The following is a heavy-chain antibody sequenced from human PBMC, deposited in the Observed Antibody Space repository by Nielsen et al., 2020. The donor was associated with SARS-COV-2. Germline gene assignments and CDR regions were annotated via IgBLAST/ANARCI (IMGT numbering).Heavy chain of an antibody. CDR1: GFTFSSYA. V-gene: IGHV3-23*01. CDR3: AKDRPAERGQQLVRGWFDP. J-gene: IGHJ5*02. CDR2: ISGSGGST. D-gene: IGHD6-13*01. Sequence: GGSLRLSCAASGFTFSSYAMSWVRQAPGKGLEWVSAISGSGGSTYYADSVKGRFTISRDNSKNTLYLQMNSLRAEDTAVYYCAKDRPAERGQQLVRGWFDPWGQGTLVTVSS.